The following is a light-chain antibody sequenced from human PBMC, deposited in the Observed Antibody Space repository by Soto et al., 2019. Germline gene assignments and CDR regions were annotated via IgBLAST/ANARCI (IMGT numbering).Light chain of an antibody. J-gene: IGKJ5*01. CDR2: GAS. CDR1: QGISNY. CDR3: QQLNSYSIT. V-gene: IGKV1-9*01. Sequence: IQLTQSPSSLSASVGDRVTITCRASQGISNYVTWYQQKPGKAPKLLIYGASTLHSGVSSRFSGSGSGTEFTLTIISLQPEDIATYYCQQLNSYSITFGQGTRLEIK.